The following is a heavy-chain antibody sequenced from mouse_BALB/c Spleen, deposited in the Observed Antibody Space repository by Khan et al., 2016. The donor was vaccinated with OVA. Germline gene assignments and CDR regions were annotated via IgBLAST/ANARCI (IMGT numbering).Heavy chain of an antibody. Sequence: VQLKQSGAELVKSGATVKLSCTASGLNIKNTYMHWRNQWPEQGLEWIGRINPPNGVTRYAPNFQGRATITADTSSNTAYLQFSCLTSEDTAVYYCARMARKWGQGTTLTVSS. J-gene: IGHJ2*01. CDR1: GLNIKNTY. CDR2: INPPNGVT. CDR3: ARMARK. V-gene: IGHV14-3*02.